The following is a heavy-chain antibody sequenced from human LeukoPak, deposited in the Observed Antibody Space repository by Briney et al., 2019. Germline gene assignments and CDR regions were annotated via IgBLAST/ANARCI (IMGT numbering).Heavy chain of an antibody. CDR3: ARDRDYYDSSGYYPTFDY. CDR2: IKQDGSEK. Sequence: AGGSLRLSCAASGFTFSSYWMSWVRQAPGKGLEWVANIKQDGSEKYYVDSVKGRFTISRDNAKNSLYLHMSSLRAEDTAVYYCARDRDYYDSSGYYPTFDYWGQGTLVTVSS. CDR1: GFTFSSYW. V-gene: IGHV3-7*01. J-gene: IGHJ4*02. D-gene: IGHD3-22*01.